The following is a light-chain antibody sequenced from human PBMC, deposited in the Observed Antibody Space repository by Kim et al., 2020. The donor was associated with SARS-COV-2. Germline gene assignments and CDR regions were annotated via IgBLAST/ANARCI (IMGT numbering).Light chain of an antibody. J-gene: IGLJ2*01. Sequence: GQSITISCAGTSNDIGAYNFVSWYRQYPGKAPKLIIFDVSDRPSGISNRFSGSKAGNTASLTISGLQAEDEADYYCSSYTGTSTHVFGGGTKLTVL. V-gene: IGLV2-14*03. CDR1: SNDIGAYNF. CDR2: DVS. CDR3: SSYTGTSTHV.